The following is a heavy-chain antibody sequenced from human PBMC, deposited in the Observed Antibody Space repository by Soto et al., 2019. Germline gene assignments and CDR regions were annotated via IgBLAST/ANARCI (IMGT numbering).Heavy chain of an antibody. J-gene: IGHJ4*02. Sequence: SSVKVSCKASGYTFTSYAMHWVRQAPGQRLEWMGWINAGNGNTKYSQKFQGRVTITRDTSASTAYMELSSLRSEDTAVYYCARGSGLTYFDYWGQGTLVTVSS. D-gene: IGHD3-10*01. V-gene: IGHV1-3*01. CDR3: ARGSGLTYFDY. CDR1: GYTFTSYA. CDR2: INAGNGNT.